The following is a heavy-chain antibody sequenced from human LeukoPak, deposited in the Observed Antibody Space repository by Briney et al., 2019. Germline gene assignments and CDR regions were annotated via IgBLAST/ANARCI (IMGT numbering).Heavy chain of an antibody. CDR1: GGTFSRYA. CDR3: ARGSAQIAEDFFDH. J-gene: IGHJ4*02. Sequence: SVKVSCKASGGTFSRYAINWVRQAPGQGLEWMGGIIPLFGTANYAQKFQGRVTITAVESMSTAYMELSSLRSEDTAVYYCARGSAQIAEDFFDHWGQGTLVTVSS. D-gene: IGHD6-13*01. V-gene: IGHV1-69*13. CDR2: IIPLFGTA.